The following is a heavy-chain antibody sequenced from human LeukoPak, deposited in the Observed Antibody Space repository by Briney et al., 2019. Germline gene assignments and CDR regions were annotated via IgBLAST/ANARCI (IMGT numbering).Heavy chain of an antibody. J-gene: IGHJ4*02. Sequence: GGALRLSCAASGFTFSSCGMHWVRQAPGKGLEGVAVIWYDGSNKYYADSVKGRFTISRDNSKNTLYLQMNSLRAEDTAVYYCAKDTSGYSSGWQLYWGQGTLVTVSS. CDR3: AKDTSGYSSGWQLY. CDR1: GFTFSSCG. V-gene: IGHV3-30*02. CDR2: IWYDGSNK. D-gene: IGHD6-19*01.